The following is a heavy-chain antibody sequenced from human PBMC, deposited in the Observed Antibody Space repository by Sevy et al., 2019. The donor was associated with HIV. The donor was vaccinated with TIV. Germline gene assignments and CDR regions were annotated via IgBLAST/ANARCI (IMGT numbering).Heavy chain of an antibody. CDR2: IKQDGSEK. CDR3: ARDRITGTPTGDAFDI. D-gene: IGHD1-7*01. Sequence: GGSLRLSCAASGFTFSSYWMSWVRQAPGKGLEWVANIKQDGSEKYYVDSVKGRFTISRDNAKNSLYLQMKSLRAEDTAVYYCARDRITGTPTGDAFDIWGQGTMVTVSS. V-gene: IGHV3-7*01. CDR1: GFTFSSYW. J-gene: IGHJ3*02.